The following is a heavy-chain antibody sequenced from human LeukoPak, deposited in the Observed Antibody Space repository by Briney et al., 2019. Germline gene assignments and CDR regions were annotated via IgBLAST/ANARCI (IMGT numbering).Heavy chain of an antibody. CDR2: IYTSGST. D-gene: IGHD2-15*01. CDR1: GGSISSASYY. Sequence: SETLSLTCTVSGGSISSASYYWSWIRQPAGKGLEWIGRIYTSGSTNYNPSLKSRVTISVDTSKNQFSLKLSSVTAADTAVYYCARNVVVVAANWFDPWGQGTLVTVSS. J-gene: IGHJ5*02. CDR3: ARNVVVVAANWFDP. V-gene: IGHV4-61*02.